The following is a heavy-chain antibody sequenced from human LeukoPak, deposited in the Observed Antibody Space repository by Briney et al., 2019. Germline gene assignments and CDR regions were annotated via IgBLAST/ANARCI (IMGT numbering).Heavy chain of an antibody. CDR2: ISGSGAAT. CDR3: ARLYCSGGSCYSVDY. D-gene: IGHD2-15*01. V-gene: IGHV3-23*01. Sequence: PGGSLRLSCAASGFTFSNYAMSWVRQAPGKGLEWVSDISGSGAATYYADSVKGRFTISRDNSRNTLYLQINSLRAEDTAVYYCARLYCSGGSCYSVDYWGQGTLVTVSS. CDR1: GFTFSNYA. J-gene: IGHJ4*02.